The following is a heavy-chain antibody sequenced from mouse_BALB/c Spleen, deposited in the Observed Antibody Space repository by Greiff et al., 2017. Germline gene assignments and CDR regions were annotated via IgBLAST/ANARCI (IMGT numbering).Heavy chain of an antibody. CDR3: ARRGLRLDAMDY. CDR2: ISSGGSYT. Sequence: EVKLMESGGDLVKPGGSLKLSCAASGFTFSSYGMSWVRQTPDKRLEWVATISSGGSYTYYPDSVKGRFTISRDNAKNTLYLQMSSLKSEDTAMYYCARRGLRLDAMDYWGQGTSVTVSS. CDR1: GFTFSSYG. J-gene: IGHJ4*01. V-gene: IGHV5-6*02. D-gene: IGHD2-4*01.